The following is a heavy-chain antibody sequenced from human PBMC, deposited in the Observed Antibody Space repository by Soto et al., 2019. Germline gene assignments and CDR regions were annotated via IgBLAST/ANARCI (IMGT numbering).Heavy chain of an antibody. Sequence: EVQLLESGGGLVQPGGSLRLSCAASGFTFSSYAMSWVRQAPGKGLEWVSAISGSGGSTYYADSEKGRFTIYRDNSKNTLYLQMNRLRAADTAVYYCAKKCHWLGLDYWGQGTLVTVS. V-gene: IGHV3-23*01. CDR1: GFTFSSYA. J-gene: IGHJ4*02. CDR3: AKKCHWLGLDY. CDR2: ISGSGGST. D-gene: IGHD6-19*01.